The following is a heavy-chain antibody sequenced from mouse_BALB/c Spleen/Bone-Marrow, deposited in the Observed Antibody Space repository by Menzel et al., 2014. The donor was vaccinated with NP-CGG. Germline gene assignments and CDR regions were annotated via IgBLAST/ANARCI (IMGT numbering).Heavy chain of an antibody. CDR2: IWSGGST. V-gene: IGHV2-2*02. J-gene: IGHJ2*01. Sequence: QVHVKQSGPGLVQPSQSLSIPCTVSGFSFPNYGVHWVRQSPGKGLEWLGVIWSGGSTDYNAAFISRLSITKDNSKSQVFFKMNSLQANDTAIYYCARNPVGRNFFDYWGQGTTLTVSS. CDR3: ARNPVGRNFFDY. CDR1: GFSFPNYG. D-gene: IGHD4-1*01.